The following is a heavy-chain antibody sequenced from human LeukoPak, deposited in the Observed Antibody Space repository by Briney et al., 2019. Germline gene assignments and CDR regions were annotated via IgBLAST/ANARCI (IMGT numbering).Heavy chain of an antibody. Sequence: PGGSLRLSCAASGFTFSSYGMHWVRQAPGKGLEWVAVISYGGSNKYYADSVKGRFTISRDNSKNTLYLQMNSLRAEDTAVYYCAKDGSSGNAPFDYWGQGTLVTVSS. CDR3: AKDGSSGNAPFDY. CDR2: ISYGGSNK. J-gene: IGHJ4*02. D-gene: IGHD6-19*01. V-gene: IGHV3-30*18. CDR1: GFTFSSYG.